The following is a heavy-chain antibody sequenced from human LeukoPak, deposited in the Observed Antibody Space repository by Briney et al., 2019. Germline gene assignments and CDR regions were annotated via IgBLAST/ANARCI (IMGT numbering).Heavy chain of an antibody. CDR2: ISSNGGST. V-gene: IGHV3-64*01. D-gene: IGHD1-14*01. CDR3: TRDWRNMGFDI. CDR1: GFTFSSYA. J-gene: IGHJ3*02. Sequence: TGGSLRLSCAASGFTFSSYAMHWVRQAPGKCLEYVSAISSNGGSTYYANSVKGRLTISRDNAKNTLYLQMNSLRSEDTALYYCTRDWRNMGFDIWGQGTMVTVSS.